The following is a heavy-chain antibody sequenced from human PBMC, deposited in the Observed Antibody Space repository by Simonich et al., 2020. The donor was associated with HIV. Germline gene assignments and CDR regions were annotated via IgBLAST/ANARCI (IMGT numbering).Heavy chain of an antibody. V-gene: IGHV4-34*01. CDR1: GGSFSGYY. CDR3: ARRHPTTVTTPYFDY. J-gene: IGHJ4*02. CDR2: FNHSGSQ. D-gene: IGHD4-17*01. Sequence: QVQLQQWGAGLLKPSETLSLTCAVYGGSFSGYYWRWIRQPPGKGLEWIGEFNHSGSQNYNPALKSRVTISVATSKNQFSLKLSSVTAADTAVYYCARRHPTTVTTPYFDYWGQGTLVTVSS.